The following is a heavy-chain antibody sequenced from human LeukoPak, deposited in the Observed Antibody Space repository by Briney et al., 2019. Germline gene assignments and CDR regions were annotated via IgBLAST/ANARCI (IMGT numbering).Heavy chain of an antibody. CDR2: IIPIFGTA. D-gene: IGHD3-9*01. J-gene: IGHJ2*01. Sequence: SVKVSCKASGGTFSSYAISWVRQAPGQGLGWMGGIIPIFGTANYAQKFQGRVTITADKSTSTAYMELSSLRSEDTAVYYCARIHYDILTGYYFWYFDLWGRGTLVTVSS. CDR1: GGTFSSYA. V-gene: IGHV1-69*06. CDR3: ARIHYDILTGYYFWYFDL.